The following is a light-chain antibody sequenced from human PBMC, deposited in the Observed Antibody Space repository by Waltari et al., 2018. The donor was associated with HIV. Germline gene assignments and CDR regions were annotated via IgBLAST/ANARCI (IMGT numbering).Light chain of an antibody. CDR2: SDI. J-gene: IGLJ2*01. CDR3: QSYDSSLRASV. V-gene: IGLV1-40*01. Sequence: QSALTQPPSVSGAPGPRVTISCTGNRSNIGAGYVVHWYQHLPGTAPTLLVYSDINRPSGVPDRFSGSKSGTSASLVITGLQAEDEADYYCQSYDSSLRASVFGGGTKLTVL. CDR1: RSNIGAGYV.